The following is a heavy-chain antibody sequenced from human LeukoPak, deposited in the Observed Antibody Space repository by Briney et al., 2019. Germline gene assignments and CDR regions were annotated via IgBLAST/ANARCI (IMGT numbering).Heavy chain of an antibody. CDR1: GFTFDDYA. D-gene: IGHD1-7*01. Sequence: PGGSLRLSCAASGFTFDDYAMHWVRQAPGKGLEWVSGISWNSGSIGYADSVKGRFTISRDNAKNSLYLQMNSLRAEDTALYYCAKDITRMNWNSCYFDYWGQGTLVTVSS. CDR3: AKDITRMNWNSCYFDY. V-gene: IGHV3-9*01. J-gene: IGHJ4*02. CDR2: ISWNSGSI.